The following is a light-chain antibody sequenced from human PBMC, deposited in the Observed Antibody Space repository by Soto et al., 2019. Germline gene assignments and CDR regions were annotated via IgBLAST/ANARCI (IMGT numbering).Light chain of an antibody. Sequence: DIPMTQSPSTVSASVGDRVTITCRASQSISSWLAWYQQKPGKAPKLLIYKASSLESGVSERFSGSGSGTEFTLTISSLQPDDFATYYCHQYNSYPYTFGQGTKLEIK. J-gene: IGKJ2*01. CDR2: KAS. CDR3: HQYNSYPYT. CDR1: QSISSW. V-gene: IGKV1-5*03.